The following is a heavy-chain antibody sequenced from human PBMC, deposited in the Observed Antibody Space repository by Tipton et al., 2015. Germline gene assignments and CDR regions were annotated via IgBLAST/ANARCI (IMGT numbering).Heavy chain of an antibody. J-gene: IGHJ6*02. CDR2: ISYTGNT. D-gene: IGHD5-24*01. CDR1: GGSVSTSNYY. V-gene: IGHV4-61*01. Sequence: TLSLTCSVSGGSVSTSNYYWSWIRQPPGKGLEWIGYISYTGNTHYNTSLKSRVTISLDTSKNQFSLTVNSVTAADTAVYYCARDLEHGMDVWGHGTTVTVSS. CDR3: ARDLEHGMDV.